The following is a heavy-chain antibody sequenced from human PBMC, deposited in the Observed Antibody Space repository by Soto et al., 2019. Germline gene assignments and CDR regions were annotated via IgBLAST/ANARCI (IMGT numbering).Heavy chain of an antibody. Sequence: QVQLVQSGAEVKKPGSSVKVSCKASGGTFSSYAISWVRQAPGQGLEWMGGIIPISGTANYAQKFQGRVTITADKSPSAAYMELSSPRSEDTAAYYCARSQGSSTRLETYYYSYSGMDVWGPGTRVTVSS. D-gene: IGHD2-2*01. CDR3: ARSQGSSTRLETYYYSYSGMDV. J-gene: IGHJ6*02. CDR2: IIPISGTA. CDR1: GGTFSSYA. V-gene: IGHV1-69*06.